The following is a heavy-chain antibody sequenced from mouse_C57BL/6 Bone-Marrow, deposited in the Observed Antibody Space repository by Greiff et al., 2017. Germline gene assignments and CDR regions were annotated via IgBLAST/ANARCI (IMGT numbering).Heavy chain of an antibody. CDR3: AIANWDLYYFDY. J-gene: IGHJ2*01. D-gene: IGHD4-1*01. Sequence: EVKVVESGGGLVKPGGSLKLSCAASGFTFSDYGVHWVRQAPEKGLEWVAYISSGSSTIYYADTVKGRFTISRDNAKNTLFLQMTSLRSEDTAMYYCAIANWDLYYFDYWGQGTTLPVSS. V-gene: IGHV5-17*01. CDR1: GFTFSDYG. CDR2: ISSGSSTI.